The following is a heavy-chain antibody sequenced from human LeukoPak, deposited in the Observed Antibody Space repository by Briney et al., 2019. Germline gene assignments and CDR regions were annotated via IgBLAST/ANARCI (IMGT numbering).Heavy chain of an antibody. D-gene: IGHD1-26*01. CDR3: ARGGIVGATPTNFDY. Sequence: SVKVSCKASGGTFSSYAISWVRQAPGQGLEWMGGIIPIFGTANCAQKFQGRVTITTDESTSTAYMELSSLRSEDTAVYYCARGGIVGATPTNFDYWGQGTLVTVSS. V-gene: IGHV1-69*05. J-gene: IGHJ4*02. CDR2: IIPIFGTA. CDR1: GGTFSSYA.